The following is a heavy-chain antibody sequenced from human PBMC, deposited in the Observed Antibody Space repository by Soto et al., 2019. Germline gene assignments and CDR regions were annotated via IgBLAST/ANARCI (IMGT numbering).Heavy chain of an antibody. V-gene: IGHV3-23*01. J-gene: IGHJ4*02. Sequence: GGSLRLSCAASGFTFSSYAMRWVRQAPGKGLEWVSAISGSGGSTYYADSVKGRFTISRDNSKNTLFLQMNSLRAEDTAVYFCAKDKSPILRYFDWLPLDYWGQGTRVTVSS. D-gene: IGHD3-9*01. CDR1: GFTFSSYA. CDR2: ISGSGGST. CDR3: AKDKSPILRYFDWLPLDY.